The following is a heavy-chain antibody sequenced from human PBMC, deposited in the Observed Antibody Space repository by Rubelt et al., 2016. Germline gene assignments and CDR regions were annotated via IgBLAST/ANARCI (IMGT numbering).Heavy chain of an antibody. CDR1: GGSITNYY. CDR3: AGELPAAGAGWFDP. J-gene: IGHJ5*02. V-gene: IGHV4-59*08. D-gene: IGHD2-2*01. CDR2: IYYSGNT. Sequence: QLQLQESGPGLVKPSETLSLTCIVSGGSITNYYWSWIRQPPGKGLEWIGYIYYSGNTNSNPSLKSRVTMSVDTSKNQVSLKLRSVTAADTAVFYCAGELPAAGAGWFDPWGQGTLVTVSS.